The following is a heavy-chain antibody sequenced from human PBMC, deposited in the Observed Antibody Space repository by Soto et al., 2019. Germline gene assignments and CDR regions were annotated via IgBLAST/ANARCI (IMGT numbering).Heavy chain of an antibody. CDR3: AKMDTAMVIGYYYYGMDV. Sequence: GGSLRLSCAASGFTFSNAWINWVRQAPGKGLEWVSAISGSGGSTYYADSVKGRFTISRDNSKNTLYLQMNSLRAEDTAVYYCAKMDTAMVIGYYYYGMDVWGQGTTVTVSS. J-gene: IGHJ6*02. CDR2: ISGSGGST. D-gene: IGHD5-18*01. CDR1: GFTFSNAW. V-gene: IGHV3-23*01.